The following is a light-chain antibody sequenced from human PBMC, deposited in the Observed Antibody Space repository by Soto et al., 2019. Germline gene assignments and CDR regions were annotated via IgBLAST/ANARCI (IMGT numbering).Light chain of an antibody. CDR2: EVS. CDR3: SSYTSSTPLGYV. V-gene: IGLV2-14*01. CDR1: SSDVGGYNF. J-gene: IGLJ1*01. Sequence: QSVLTQPASVSGSPGQSITISCTGTSSDVGGYNFVSWYQQHPGKAPKLMIYEVSNRPSGVSNRFSGSKSGNTASLTISGLQAEDEADYYCSSYTSSTPLGYVFGTGT.